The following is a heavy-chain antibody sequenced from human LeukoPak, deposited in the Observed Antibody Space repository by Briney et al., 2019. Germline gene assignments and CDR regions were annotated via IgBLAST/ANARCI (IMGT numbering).Heavy chain of an antibody. CDR2: IYYSGGT. CDR1: GGSISSYY. J-gene: IGHJ4*02. CDR3: ARGSGYMDY. Sequence: SETLSLTCTVSGGSISSYYWSWIRQPPGKGLEWIGYIYYSGGTNYNPSHKSRVTISVDTSKNQFSLKLSSVTAADTAVYYCARGSGYMDYWGQGTLVTVSS. V-gene: IGHV4-59*01. D-gene: IGHD3-22*01.